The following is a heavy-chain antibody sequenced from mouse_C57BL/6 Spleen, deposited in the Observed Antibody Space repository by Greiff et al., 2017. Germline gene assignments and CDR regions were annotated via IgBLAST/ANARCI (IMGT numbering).Heavy chain of an antibody. CDR3: ARDSSGHDY. J-gene: IGHJ2*01. CDR2: ISYDGSN. V-gene: IGHV3-6*01. D-gene: IGHD3-2*02. Sequence: DVKLQESGPGLVKPSQSLSLTCSVTGYSITSGYYWNWIRQFPGNKLEWMGYISYDGSNNYNPSLKNRISITRDTSKNQFFLKLNSVTTEDTATYYCARDSSGHDYWGQGTTLTVSS. CDR1: GYSITSGYY.